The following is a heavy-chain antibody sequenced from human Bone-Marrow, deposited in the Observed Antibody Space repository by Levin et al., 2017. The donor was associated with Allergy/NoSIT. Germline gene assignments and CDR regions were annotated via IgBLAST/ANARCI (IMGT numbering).Heavy chain of an antibody. J-gene: IGHJ3*01. CDR2: ISSNSSDL. V-gene: IGHV3-21*01. CDR3: VRGIIGDVRVAHKEAFDV. D-gene: IGHD2/OR15-2a*01. CDR1: GFTFSDYS. Sequence: SCIVSGFTFSDYSIYWVRQAPGKGLEWISSISSNSSDLYYADSVKGRFTISRDNAKNSLNLQVSSLRAEDTAVYHCVRGIIGDVRVAHKEAFDVWGQGPMVTVSS.